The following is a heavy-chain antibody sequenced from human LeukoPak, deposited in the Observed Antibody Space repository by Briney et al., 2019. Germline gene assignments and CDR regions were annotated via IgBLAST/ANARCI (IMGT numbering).Heavy chain of an antibody. J-gene: IGHJ3*02. V-gene: IGHV4-59*11. CDR3: ARDLVTVTKGFDI. CDR2: ISYIGST. CDR1: ADSFSSHY. Sequence: SETLSLTCAVSADSFSSHYWTWIRQPPGKGLEWIGYISYIGSTNYNPSLKSRVTISIDTSKNQFSLKLSSVTAADTAVYYCARDLVTVTKGFDIWGLGTMVTVSS. D-gene: IGHD4-17*01.